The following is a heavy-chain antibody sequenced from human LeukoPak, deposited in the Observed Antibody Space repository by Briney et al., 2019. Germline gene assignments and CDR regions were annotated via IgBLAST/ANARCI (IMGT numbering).Heavy chain of an antibody. D-gene: IGHD1-20*01. V-gene: IGHV3-7*01. Sequence: GGSLRLSCAASEFTFSDYWMSRVRQAPGKGPEWVANIKKGGSEEHYVDSVKGRFTVSRDNAKNSLFLQMNSLRVEDTAVYYCATYDNWVAGDVWGQGTTVSVSS. CDR2: IKKGGSEE. CDR1: EFTFSDYW. J-gene: IGHJ6*02. CDR3: ATYDNWVAGDV.